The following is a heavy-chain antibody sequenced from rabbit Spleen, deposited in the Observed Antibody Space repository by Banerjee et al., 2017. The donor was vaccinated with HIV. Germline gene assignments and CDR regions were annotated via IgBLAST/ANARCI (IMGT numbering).Heavy chain of an antibody. CDR3: ERGGGVGVYGYATL. Sequence: QLVESRGGLVQPGGSLKLSCKASGFTLSSYYMNWVRQAPGKGLEWIGYIDPVFGITYDANWGNGRLEISRENAQNKVTMQMTSLTAADTATNVCERGGGVGVYGYATLWGPGTLVTVS. CDR1: GFTLSSYY. V-gene: IGHV1S7*01. J-gene: IGHJ4*01. D-gene: IGHD6-1*01. CDR2: IDPVFGIT.